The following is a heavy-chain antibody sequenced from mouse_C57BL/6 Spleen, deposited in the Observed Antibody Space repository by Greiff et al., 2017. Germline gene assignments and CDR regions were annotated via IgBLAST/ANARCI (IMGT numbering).Heavy chain of an antibody. V-gene: IGHV1-59*01. Sequence: QVQLQQSGAELVRPGTSVKLSCKASGYTFTSYWMHWVKQRPGQGLEWIGVIDPSDSYTNYNQKFKGKATLTVDTSSSTAYMQLSSLTSEDSAVYYCARGNYYGSHWYFDVWGTGTTVTVSS. CDR3: ARGNYYGSHWYFDV. J-gene: IGHJ1*03. CDR1: GYTFTSYW. D-gene: IGHD1-1*01. CDR2: IDPSDSYT.